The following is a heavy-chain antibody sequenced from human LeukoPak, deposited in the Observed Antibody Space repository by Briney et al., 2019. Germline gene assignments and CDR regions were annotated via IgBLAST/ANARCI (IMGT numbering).Heavy chain of an antibody. J-gene: IGHJ4*02. CDR1: GGSISSGSYY. V-gene: IGHV4-39*07. CDR2: IYYSGTT. CDR3: AASSGVTLGRF. D-gene: IGHD3-16*01. Sequence: SETLSLTCTVSGGSISSGSYYWAWIRQPPGKGLEWIGSIYYSGTTYYNPSLKSRVTMSVDMSMNQVSLKVTSLTAADTAVYYCAASSGVTLGRFWGQGALVTVSS.